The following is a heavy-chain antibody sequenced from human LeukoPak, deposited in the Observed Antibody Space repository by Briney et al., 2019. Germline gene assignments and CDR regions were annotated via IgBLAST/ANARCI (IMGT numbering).Heavy chain of an antibody. J-gene: IGHJ4*02. CDR1: GGSINSDY. CDR2: IYHTGNT. Sequence: PSETLSLTCTVSGGSINSDYWTWIRQPPGKGLEWIGHIYHTGNTGSYNPSLKSRITISVDMSENHISLQLTSVTAADTAVYYCAREGGPYRPLDYSGQGTLVTVSS. V-gene: IGHV4-59*12. CDR3: AREGGPYRPLDY.